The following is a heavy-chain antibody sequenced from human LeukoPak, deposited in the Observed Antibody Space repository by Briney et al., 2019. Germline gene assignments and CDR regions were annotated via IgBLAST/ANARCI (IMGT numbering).Heavy chain of an antibody. CDR2: IYTGGST. CDR3: ARESGYVWGSYRYFDY. CDR1: GFTVSSNY. Sequence: GGSLRLSCAASGFTVSSNYMNWVRQAPGKGLEWVSVIYTGGSTYYADSVKGRFTISRDNSKNTLYLQMNSLRAEDTAVYYCARESGYVWGSYRYFDYWGQGTLVTVSS. V-gene: IGHV3-53*01. D-gene: IGHD3-16*02. J-gene: IGHJ4*02.